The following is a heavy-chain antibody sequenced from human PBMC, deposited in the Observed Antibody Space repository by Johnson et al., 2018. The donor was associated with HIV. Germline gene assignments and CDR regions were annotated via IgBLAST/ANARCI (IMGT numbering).Heavy chain of an antibody. V-gene: IGHV3-30*04. Sequence: QVQLVESGGGVVQPGRSLRLSCAASGFTFSSYAMHWVRQAPGKGLEWVAVISYDGSNKYYADSVKGRFTISRDNSRNTLYLQMNSLRAEDTAVYYCAKDRRTYGSSADAFDIWGQGTMVTVSS. CDR1: GFTFSSYA. CDR2: ISYDGSNK. D-gene: IGHD6-6*01. CDR3: AKDRRTYGSSADAFDI. J-gene: IGHJ3*02.